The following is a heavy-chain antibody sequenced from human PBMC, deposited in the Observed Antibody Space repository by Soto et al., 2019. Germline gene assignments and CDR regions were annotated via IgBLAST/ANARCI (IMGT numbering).Heavy chain of an antibody. CDR3: AKQRVGSSWYRDFDY. CDR2: ISASGGST. J-gene: IGHJ4*02. V-gene: IGHV3-23*01. Sequence: HPSETLSLTCTVSRGSISSYYWSWIRQPPGKGLEWVSVISASGGSTYYADSVKGRFTISRDDSTNTTSLQLNSLRAEDTALYFCAKQRVGSSWYRDFDYWGQGTPVTVSS. CDR1: RGSISSYY. D-gene: IGHD6-13*01.